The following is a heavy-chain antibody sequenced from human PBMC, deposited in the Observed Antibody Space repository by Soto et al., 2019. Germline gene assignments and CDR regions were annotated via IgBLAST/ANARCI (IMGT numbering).Heavy chain of an antibody. Sequence: SGPTLVNPTQTLTLTCTFSGFSLSTGGVGVTWIRQPPGKALEWLAVIYWNDDKRYNPSLESRLTSTKDTSKNQIVLIMTNMDPLDTATYYCAPKRSGRSSGFDYWGQGALVTVSS. CDR1: GFSLSTGGVG. CDR3: APKRSGRSSGFDY. V-gene: IGHV2-5*01. J-gene: IGHJ4*02. CDR2: IYWNDDK. D-gene: IGHD6-19*01.